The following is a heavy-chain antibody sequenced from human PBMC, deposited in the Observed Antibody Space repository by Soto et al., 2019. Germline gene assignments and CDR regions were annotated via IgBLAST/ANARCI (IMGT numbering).Heavy chain of an antibody. CDR1: GFTFDDYA. J-gene: IGHJ1*01. D-gene: IGHD3-10*01. Sequence: DVQLVESGGGLVQPGRSLRLSCAASGFTFDDYAMHWVRQAPGKGLEWVSGISWNSGSIGYADSVKGRFTISRDNAKNSLYLQMTSLNAEDTALYYCAKVLDDYYCSDGVYFQHWGQGTLVTVSS. CDR3: AKVLDDYYCSDGVYFQH. CDR2: ISWNSGSI. V-gene: IGHV3-9*01.